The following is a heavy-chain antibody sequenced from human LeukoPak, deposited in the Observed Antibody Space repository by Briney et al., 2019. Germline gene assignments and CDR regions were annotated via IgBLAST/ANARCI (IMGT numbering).Heavy chain of an antibody. D-gene: IGHD1-26*01. CDR3: ARIPRRWELQVAWFDP. CDR2: ISYDGSNK. V-gene: IGHV3-30-3*01. Sequence: GRSLRLSCAASGFTFSSYAMRWVRQAPGKGLEWVAVISYDGSNKYYADSVKGRFTISRDNSKNTLYLQMNSLRAEDTAVYYCARIPRRWELQVAWFDPWGQGTLVTVSS. CDR1: GFTFSSYA. J-gene: IGHJ5*02.